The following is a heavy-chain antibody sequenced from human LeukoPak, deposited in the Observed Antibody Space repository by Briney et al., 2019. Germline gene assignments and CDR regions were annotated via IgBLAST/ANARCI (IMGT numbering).Heavy chain of an antibody. CDR3: ARESSGFGELLYGQPSGAFDI. Sequence: SETLSLTCTVSGGSISSGGYYWSWIRQHPGKGLEWIGYIYYSGSTYYNPSLKSRVTISVDTSKNQFSLKLSSVTAADTAVYYCARESSGFGELLYGQPSGAFDIWGQGTMVTVSS. CDR1: GGSISSGGYY. J-gene: IGHJ3*02. CDR2: IYYSGST. V-gene: IGHV4-31*03. D-gene: IGHD3-10*01.